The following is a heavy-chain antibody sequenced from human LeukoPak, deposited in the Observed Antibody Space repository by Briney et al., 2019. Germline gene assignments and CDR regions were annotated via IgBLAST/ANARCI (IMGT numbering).Heavy chain of an antibody. CDR1: GYVFTSNG. D-gene: IGHD3-22*01. CDR2: ISAYNGNT. Sequence: ASVKVSCKASGYVFTSNGISWVRQAPGQGLEWMGWISAYNGNTKYAQKFQGRVTITTDTSTSTACMELRSLRSDDTAVYYCARDAWYHDSSGQDASDIWGQGTMVTVSS. CDR3: ARDAWYHDSSGQDASDI. V-gene: IGHV1-18*01. J-gene: IGHJ3*02.